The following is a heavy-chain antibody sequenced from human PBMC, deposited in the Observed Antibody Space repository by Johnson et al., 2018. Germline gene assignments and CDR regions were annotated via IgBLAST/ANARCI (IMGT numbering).Heavy chain of an antibody. V-gene: IGHV4-59*01. CDR2: LHYTGDT. CDR1: DGSIRGSY. Sequence: QVQLQESGPRLVEPSETLSLTCAVSDGSIRGSYWSWSRQPPGKGLEWIGSLHYTGDTNANPSLNSRVTILLDTAKNQFSLKLTSLTAADTAVYYCARGAGREGFNPGFWGQGILVTVSS. CDR3: ARGAGREGFNPGF. D-gene: IGHD5-24*01. J-gene: IGHJ4*02.